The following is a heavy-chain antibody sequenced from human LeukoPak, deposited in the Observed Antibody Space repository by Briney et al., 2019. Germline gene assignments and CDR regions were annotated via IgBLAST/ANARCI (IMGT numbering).Heavy chain of an antibody. CDR2: ISSSSSYT. D-gene: IGHD5-12*01. CDR1: GFTFSDYY. J-gene: IGHJ4*02. V-gene: IGHV3-11*05. CDR3: ARGGYSGYDWVDY. Sequence: GGSLRLSCAASGFTFSDYYMSWIRQAPGKGLEWVSYISSSSSYTNYADSVKGRFTISRDNARNSLYLQMNSLRAEDTAVYYCARGGYSGYDWVDYWGQGTLVTVSS.